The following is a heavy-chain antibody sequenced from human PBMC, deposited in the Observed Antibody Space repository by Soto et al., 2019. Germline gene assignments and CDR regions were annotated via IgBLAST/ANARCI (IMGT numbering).Heavy chain of an antibody. CDR1: EFIFSSYG. Sequence: GGSLRLSCAASEFIFSSYGMHWVRQAPGRGLEWVALIWYDGSNKEYGDSVKGRFTISRDNSKNTLYLQINSLTAEDTAVYYCARDQYSNSIYYYGMDVWGQGTTVTVSS. CDR2: IWYDGSNK. V-gene: IGHV3-33*01. CDR3: ARDQYSNSIYYYGMDV. D-gene: IGHD4-4*01. J-gene: IGHJ6*02.